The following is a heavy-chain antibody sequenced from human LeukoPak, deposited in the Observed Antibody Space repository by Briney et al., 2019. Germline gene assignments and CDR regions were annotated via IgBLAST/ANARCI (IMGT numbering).Heavy chain of an antibody. Sequence: GRSLRLSCAASGFTSSSYGMHWVRQAPGKGLEWVAVISYDGSNKYYADSVKGRFTISRDNSKNTLYLQMNSLRAEDTAVYYCAKVGNGSGSYYADYWGQGTLVTVSS. V-gene: IGHV3-30*18. D-gene: IGHD3-10*01. CDR2: ISYDGSNK. J-gene: IGHJ4*02. CDR1: GFTSSSYG. CDR3: AKVGNGSGSYYADY.